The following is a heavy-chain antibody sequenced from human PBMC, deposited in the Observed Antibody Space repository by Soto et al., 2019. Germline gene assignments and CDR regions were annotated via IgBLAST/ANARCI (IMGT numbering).Heavy chain of an antibody. D-gene: IGHD3-22*01. V-gene: IGHV3-23*01. CDR3: ATTGITMIVVVIPNDAFDI. CDR1: GFTFSSYA. J-gene: IGHJ3*02. Sequence: GGSLRLSCAASGFTFSSYAISWVRQAPGEGLEWVSAISGSGGSTYYADSVKGRFTISRDNSKNTLYLQMNSLRAEDTAVYYCATTGITMIVVVIPNDAFDIWGQGTMVTVSS. CDR2: ISGSGGST.